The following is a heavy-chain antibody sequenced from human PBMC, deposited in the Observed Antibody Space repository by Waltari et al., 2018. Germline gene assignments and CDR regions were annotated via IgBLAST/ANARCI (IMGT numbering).Heavy chain of an antibody. CDR1: GFTFSSYA. Sequence: QVQLVESGGGVVQPGRSLRLSCAASGFTFSSYAMHWVRQAPGKGRGWVAVISYDGSNKYYAEAVKGRFTIYRDNSKNTLYLQMNSLRAEDTAVYYCARDSDRFGDPYYFDYWGQGTLVTVSS. CDR2: ISYDGSNK. CDR3: ARDSDRFGDPYYFDY. V-gene: IGHV3-30*04. J-gene: IGHJ4*02. D-gene: IGHD3-10*01.